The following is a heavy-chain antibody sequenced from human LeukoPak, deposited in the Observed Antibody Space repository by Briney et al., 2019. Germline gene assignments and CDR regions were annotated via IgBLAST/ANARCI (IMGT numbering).Heavy chain of an antibody. J-gene: IGHJ6*02. V-gene: IGHV3-74*01. CDR1: AFTFSSYW. D-gene: IGHD3-9*01. CDR3: TRDLMDYDVSTGLHHYYMDV. CDR2: INGDGSST. Sequence: GGSLRLSCAASAFTFSSYWMHWVRQAPGKGLVWVSRINGDGSSTSYADSVKGRFTISRDNAKNTLYLQMNTLRVEDTAVYYCTRDLMDYDVSTGLHHYYMDVWGQGTTVTVSS.